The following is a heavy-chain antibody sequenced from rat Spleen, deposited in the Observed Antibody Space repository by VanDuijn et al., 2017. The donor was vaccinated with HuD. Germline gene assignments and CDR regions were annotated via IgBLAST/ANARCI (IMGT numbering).Heavy chain of an antibody. J-gene: IGHJ2*01. Sequence: EVQLVESGGGLVQPGRSMKLSCAASGFTFSDYYMAWVRQAPTKGLEWVASTTSGGGFTFYRDSVKGLFTISRDNAKSTLSLQMDSLRSEDTATYYCARHTVATHFDYWGQGVMVSVSS. D-gene: IGHD1-8*01. CDR3: ARHTVATHFDY. CDR2: TTSGGGFT. V-gene: IGHV5-25*01. CDR1: GFTFSDYY.